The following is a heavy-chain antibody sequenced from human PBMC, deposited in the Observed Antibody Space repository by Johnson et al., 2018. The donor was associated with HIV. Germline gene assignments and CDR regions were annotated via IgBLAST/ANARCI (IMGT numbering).Heavy chain of an antibody. CDR2: IGTAGDT. CDR1: GFTFSSYD. D-gene: IGHD6-19*01. J-gene: IGHJ3*02. CDR3: ARVAVAGTYAFDI. Sequence: VQLVESGGGLVQPGGSLRLSCAASGFTFSSYDMHWVRQGTGKGLEWVSAIGTAGDTYYPGSVKGRFTISRENAKNSFYLQMNSLRAGDTAVYYCARVAVAGTYAFDIWGEGTMVTVSS. V-gene: IGHV3-13*01.